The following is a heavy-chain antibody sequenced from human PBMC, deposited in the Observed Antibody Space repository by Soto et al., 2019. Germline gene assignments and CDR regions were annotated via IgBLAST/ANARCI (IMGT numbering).Heavy chain of an antibody. CDR3: AREGALKPFSS. Sequence: NPGGSLRLSCAASGFTLSGSAMHWVRQAPGKGLEWVSHISGTSVYIHYADSVKGRFTISRDNAKNSVYLQMDSLRVEDTAVDYCAREGALKPFSSWGQGALVTVSS. CDR2: ISGTSVYI. CDR1: GFTLSGSA. J-gene: IGHJ5*02. V-gene: IGHV3-21*01.